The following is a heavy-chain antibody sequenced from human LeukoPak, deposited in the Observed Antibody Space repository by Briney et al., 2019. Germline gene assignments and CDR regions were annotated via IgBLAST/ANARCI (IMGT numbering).Heavy chain of an antibody. J-gene: IGHJ4*02. CDR3: ARMKGIAARPFDY. Sequence: SETLSLTCTVSGGSISSSSYYWGWIRQPPGKGLEWTGSIYYSGSTYYNPSLKSRVTISVDTSKNQFSLKLSSVTAADTAVYYCARMKGIAARPFDYWGQGTLVTVSS. D-gene: IGHD6-6*01. CDR2: IYYSGST. CDR1: GGSISSSSYY. V-gene: IGHV4-39*01.